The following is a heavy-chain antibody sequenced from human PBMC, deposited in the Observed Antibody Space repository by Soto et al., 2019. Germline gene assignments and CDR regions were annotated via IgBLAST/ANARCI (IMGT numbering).Heavy chain of an antibody. J-gene: IGHJ3*02. D-gene: IGHD3-22*01. Sequence: GASVKVSCKASGYSFTSYAMHWLRHSPGPRLEWMGWINAGNGNTKYSQKFQGRVTITRDTSASTAYMELSSLRSEDTAVYYCASPGLNYDSSGYGAFDIWGQGTMVTVSS. V-gene: IGHV1-3*01. CDR1: GYSFTSYA. CDR2: INAGNGNT. CDR3: ASPGLNYDSSGYGAFDI.